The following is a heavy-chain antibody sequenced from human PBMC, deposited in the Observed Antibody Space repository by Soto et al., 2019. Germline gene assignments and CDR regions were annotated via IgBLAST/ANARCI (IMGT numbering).Heavy chain of an antibody. Sequence: SETLSLTCTVSGGSISSYHWSWIRQSPGKGLEWIGYVFYTGSTKYNPALKRRVTISVDTSKNQFSLKLSSVSAAVTGLYYCARSYSGTFYGYDTWGQGILVTVSS. D-gene: IGHD1-26*01. CDR1: GGSISSYH. CDR3: ARSYSGTFYGYDT. J-gene: IGHJ5*02. CDR2: VFYTGST. V-gene: IGHV4-59*01.